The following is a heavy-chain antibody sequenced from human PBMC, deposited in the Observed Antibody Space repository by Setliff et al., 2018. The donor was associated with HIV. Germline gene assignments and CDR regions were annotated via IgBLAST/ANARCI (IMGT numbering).Heavy chain of an antibody. Sequence: PSETLSLTCSVSGDSISSGYYWSWIRQSPGKGLEWIGYIYYTGSTYYNPSLKSRVNISVDTSENQFSLKLSSVTAADTAVYYCARSIAGTGFNYYYFMDVWGKGTTVTVSS. J-gene: IGHJ6*03. V-gene: IGHV4-31*03. CDR3: ARSIAGTGFNYYYFMDV. CDR1: GDSISSGYY. D-gene: IGHD6-13*01. CDR2: IYYTGST.